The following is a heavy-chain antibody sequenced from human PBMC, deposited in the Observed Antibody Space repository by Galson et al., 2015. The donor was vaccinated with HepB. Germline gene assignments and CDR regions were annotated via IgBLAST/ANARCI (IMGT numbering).Heavy chain of an antibody. V-gene: IGHV2-70*11. CDR1: GFSLSTSGMC. CDR3: ARIRVRAAAGLYYYYGMDV. CDR2: IDWDDDT. Sequence: PALVKPTQTLTLTCTFSGFSLSTSGMCVSWIRQPPGKALEWLARIDWDDDTYYSTSLKTRLTISKDTSKNQVVLTMTNMDPVDTATYYCARIRVRAAAGLYYYYGMDVWGQGTTVTVSS. J-gene: IGHJ6*02. D-gene: IGHD6-13*01.